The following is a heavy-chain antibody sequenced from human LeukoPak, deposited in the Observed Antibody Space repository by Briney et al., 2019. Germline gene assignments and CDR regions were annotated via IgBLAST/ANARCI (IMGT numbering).Heavy chain of an antibody. Sequence: GASQTLSWRACGFIFSTYNMKWLRLARGGGRGWVSSILTSCDYIYYADSVQGRFTNSRDDAKNSLYLQQNCLRAEDTAVYYCARDHNMTGYDFGVPDLRSHYYYGMDVWGRGTTVTVSS. J-gene: IGHJ6*02. CDR2: ILTSCDYI. D-gene: IGHD5-12*01. CDR3: ARDHNMTGYDFGVPDLRSHYYYGMDV. V-gene: IGHV3-21*06. CDR1: GFIFSTYN.